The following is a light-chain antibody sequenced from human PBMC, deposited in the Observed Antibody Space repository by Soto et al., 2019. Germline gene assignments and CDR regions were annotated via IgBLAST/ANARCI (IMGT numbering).Light chain of an antibody. J-gene: IGLJ1*01. CDR1: TSDVGGYKY. CDR3: GSYTSSDTPYV. Sequence: QSALTQPASVSGSPGQSITISCTGTTSDVGGYKYVSWYQQHPDKAPKLMIYVDSNRPSGVSNRFSGSKSGNTASLTISGLQAEDEAVYYCGSYTSSDTPYVFGTGTKVTVL. CDR2: VDS. V-gene: IGLV2-14*01.